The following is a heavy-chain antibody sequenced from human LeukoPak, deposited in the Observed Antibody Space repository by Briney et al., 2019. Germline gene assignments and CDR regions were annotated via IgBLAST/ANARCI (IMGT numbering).Heavy chain of an antibody. CDR2: ISYDGSKK. J-gene: IGHJ4*02. Sequence: PGGSLRLSCEASRFTFSSYPMHWVRQAPGKGLEWVAVISYDGSKKYYADSVKGRFTISRDNSKNTLYLQVNSLRAEDTAVYYCARDGSGRVPEMSAPDYWGQGTLVTVSS. V-gene: IGHV3-30*04. CDR1: RFTFSSYP. D-gene: IGHD3-10*01. CDR3: ARDGSGRVPEMSAPDY.